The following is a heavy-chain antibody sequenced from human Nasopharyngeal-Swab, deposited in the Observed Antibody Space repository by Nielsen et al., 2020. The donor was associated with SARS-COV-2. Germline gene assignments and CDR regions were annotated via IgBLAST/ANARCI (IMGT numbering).Heavy chain of an antibody. D-gene: IGHD2-2*01. CDR1: GGSFSGYY. Sequence: SETLSLTCAVYGGSFSGYYWSWIRQPPGKGLEWIGEINHSGSTNYNPSLKSRVTISVDTSKNQFSLKLSSVTAADTAVYYCARDGGDCSSTSCYPGLQEMDYYYGMDVWGQGTTVTVSS. J-gene: IGHJ6*02. CDR2: INHSGST. V-gene: IGHV4-34*01. CDR3: ARDGGDCSSTSCYPGLQEMDYYYGMDV.